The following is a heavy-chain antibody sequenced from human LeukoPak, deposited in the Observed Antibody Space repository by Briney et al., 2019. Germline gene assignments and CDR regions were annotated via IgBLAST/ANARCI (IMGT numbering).Heavy chain of an antibody. D-gene: IGHD5-12*01. V-gene: IGHV1-2*06. J-gene: IGHJ4*02. CDR1: GYTFIDYY. Sequence: GASVKVSCKASGYTFIDYYVHWVRQAPGQGLEWMGRINPNSGGTERAQKFHGRFTMTGDTSTGTAYMELSRLKSDDTAMYYCARGNSGYEWVGAAYWGQGTLVTVSS. CDR3: ARGNSGYEWVGAAY. CDR2: INPNSGGT.